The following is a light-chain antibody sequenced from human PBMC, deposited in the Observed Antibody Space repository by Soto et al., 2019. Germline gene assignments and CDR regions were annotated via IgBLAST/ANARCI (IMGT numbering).Light chain of an antibody. CDR3: SSFSSITREV. CDR1: NNDVGGYNY. J-gene: IGLJ2*01. Sequence: QSVLTQPASVSGSPGQSITISCTGTNNDVGGYNYVSWYQQHPGKTPKLMIYEVSNRPSGVSHRFSGSKSGNTASLTISGLQTEDEADYYCSSFSSITREVFGGGTKVTVL. V-gene: IGLV2-14*01. CDR2: EVS.